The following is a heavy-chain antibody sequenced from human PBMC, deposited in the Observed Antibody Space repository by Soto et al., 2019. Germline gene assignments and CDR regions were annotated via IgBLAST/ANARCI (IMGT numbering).Heavy chain of an antibody. Sequence: PSETLSLTCTVSGGSISSGDYYWSWIRQPPGKGLEWIGYIYYSGSTYYNPSLKSRVTISVDTSKNQFSLKLSSVTAADTAVYYCARGRNYYGSGSYSDYWGQGTLVTVSS. CDR2: IYYSGST. CDR3: ARGRNYYGSGSYSDY. CDR1: GGSISSGDYY. D-gene: IGHD3-10*01. V-gene: IGHV4-30-4*01. J-gene: IGHJ4*02.